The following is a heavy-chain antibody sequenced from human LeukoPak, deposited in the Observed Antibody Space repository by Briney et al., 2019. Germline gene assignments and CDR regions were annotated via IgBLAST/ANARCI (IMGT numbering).Heavy chain of an antibody. J-gene: IGHJ4*02. CDR1: GFTFSSYA. CDR3: AKGSYYDSSGSFYFDY. D-gene: IGHD3-22*01. CDR2: ISGSGDNT. V-gene: IGHV3-23*01. Sequence: GGSLRLSCAASGFTFSSYAMSWVRQAPGKGLEWVSGISGSGDNTYYADSVKGRFTISRDSSKNTLYVQVNSLGTEDTAAYYCAKGSYYDSSGSFYFDYWGQGTLVTVSS.